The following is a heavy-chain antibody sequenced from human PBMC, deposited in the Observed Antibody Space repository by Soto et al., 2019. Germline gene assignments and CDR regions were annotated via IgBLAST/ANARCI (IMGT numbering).Heavy chain of an antibody. Sequence: GGSLRLSCAASGFTFSNAWINWVRQAPGKGLEWVSYISSSSSTIYYADSVKGRFTISRDNAKNSLYLQMNSLRAEDTAVYYCASFGDYDPVYWGQGTLVTVSS. CDR1: GFTFSNAW. J-gene: IGHJ4*02. CDR3: ASFGDYDPVY. D-gene: IGHD4-17*01. CDR2: ISSSSSTI. V-gene: IGHV3-48*01.